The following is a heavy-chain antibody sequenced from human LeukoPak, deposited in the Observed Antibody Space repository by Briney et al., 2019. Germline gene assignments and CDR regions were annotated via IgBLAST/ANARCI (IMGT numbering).Heavy chain of an antibody. Sequence: GGSLRLSCAASGFTLSASTMHWVRQASGKGLEWVGRIRSKANNYATAYAASVQGRFTISRDDSKNTAYLQMNSLKTEDTALYYCTSVVGATFDYWGQGTLVTVSS. CDR2: IRSKANNYAT. CDR1: GFTLSAST. CDR3: TSVVGATFDY. J-gene: IGHJ4*02. D-gene: IGHD1-26*01. V-gene: IGHV3-73*01.